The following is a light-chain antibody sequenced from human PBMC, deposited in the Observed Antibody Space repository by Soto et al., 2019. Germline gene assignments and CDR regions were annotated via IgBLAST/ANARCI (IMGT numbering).Light chain of an antibody. CDR3: MQPLDLPFT. V-gene: IGKV2-28*01. CDR2: LAS. Sequence: ETLLTQLPLSLPVTPGEPASISCRSSQSLLHTNAYHYLDWYLQKPGQSPQLLIYLASYRPSRVLDRVTGSGSGTEFTLRISRVEAEDVGVYCCMQPLDLPFTFGQATRLEIK. J-gene: IGKJ5*01. CDR1: QSLLHTNAYHY.